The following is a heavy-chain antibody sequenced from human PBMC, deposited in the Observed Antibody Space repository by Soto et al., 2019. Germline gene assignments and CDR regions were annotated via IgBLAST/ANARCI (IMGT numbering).Heavy chain of an antibody. J-gene: IGHJ4*02. CDR1: GGTFSSYA. Sequence: SVKVSCKASGGTFSSYAISWVRQAPGQGLEWMGGIIPIFGTANYAQKFQGRVTITADESTSTAYMELSSLRSEDTAVYYCARDHLLPSQYSSGWADYWGQGTLVTVSS. CDR2: IIPIFGTA. V-gene: IGHV1-69*13. D-gene: IGHD6-19*01. CDR3: ARDHLLPSQYSSGWADY.